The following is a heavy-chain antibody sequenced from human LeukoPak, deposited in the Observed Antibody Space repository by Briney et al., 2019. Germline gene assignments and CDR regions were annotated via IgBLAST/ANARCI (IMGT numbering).Heavy chain of an antibody. D-gene: IGHD3-22*01. V-gene: IGHV3-21*01. CDR2: ISSSSSYI. CDR3: ARGDSSGYYFDY. CDR1: GFTFSSYS. J-gene: IGHJ4*02. Sequence: GGSLRLSCAASGFTFSSYSMNWVRQAPGKGLEWVSSISSSSSYIYYADSVKGRFTISRDNAKNSLYLQMNSLRAEDTAVYYCARGDSSGYYFDYWGQGSLVTVSS.